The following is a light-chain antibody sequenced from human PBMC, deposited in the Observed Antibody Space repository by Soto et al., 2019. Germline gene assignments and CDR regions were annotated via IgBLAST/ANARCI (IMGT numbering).Light chain of an antibody. CDR2: DAS. Sequence: DIHMTQSPSTLPASVGDRVTITCRASQSISNWLAWYQQKPGKAPKLLIYDASSLHSGVPSRFSGSGSGTEFTLTISSLQPDDFATYYCQQYNTYSWTFGQGTKVDIK. CDR1: QSISNW. V-gene: IGKV1-5*01. CDR3: QQYNTYSWT. J-gene: IGKJ1*01.